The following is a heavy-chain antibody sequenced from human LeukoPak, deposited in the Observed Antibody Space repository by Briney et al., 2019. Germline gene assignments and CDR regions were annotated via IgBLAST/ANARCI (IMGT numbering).Heavy chain of an antibody. D-gene: IGHD3-10*01. Sequence: GGSLRLSCAASGFTFSSYDMHWVRQAAGTGLEWVSAIGTAGDTYYPGSVRGRFTISRENAKSSLYLQMNSLRAGDTAVYYCARGSGQNFDYWGQGTLVTVSS. V-gene: IGHV3-13*04. CDR2: IGTAGDT. CDR1: GFTFSSYD. J-gene: IGHJ4*02. CDR3: ARGSGQNFDY.